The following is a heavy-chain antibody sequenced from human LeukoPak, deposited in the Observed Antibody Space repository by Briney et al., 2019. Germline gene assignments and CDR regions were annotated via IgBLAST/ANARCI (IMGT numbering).Heavy chain of an antibody. Sequence: PGGSLRLSCAASGFSFGNYWMKWVRQDPGKGLEWVANIKQDGSDKYYVDSVKGRFTISRDNAKNSLYLQMNTLRAEDTAVYYCARGEGLGTTNGGYYFAYWGQGSLVIVSS. CDR1: GFSFGNYW. D-gene: IGHD1-26*01. CDR2: IKQDGSDK. CDR3: ARGEGLGTTNGGYYFAY. J-gene: IGHJ4*02. V-gene: IGHV3-7*01.